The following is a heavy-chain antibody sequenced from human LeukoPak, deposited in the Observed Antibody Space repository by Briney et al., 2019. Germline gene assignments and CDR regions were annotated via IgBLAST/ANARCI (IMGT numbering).Heavy chain of an antibody. J-gene: IGHJ3*02. CDR3: ARGSSVAGYDAFDI. V-gene: IGHV1-18*04. D-gene: IGHD6-19*01. CDR1: GYTFTSYG. Sequence: ASVKVSCKASGYTFTSYGISWVRQAPGQGLEWMGWISAYNGNTNYAQKLQGRVTMTTDTSTSTAYMELRSLRSVDTAVYYCARGSSVAGYDAFDIWGQGTMVTVSS. CDR2: ISAYNGNT.